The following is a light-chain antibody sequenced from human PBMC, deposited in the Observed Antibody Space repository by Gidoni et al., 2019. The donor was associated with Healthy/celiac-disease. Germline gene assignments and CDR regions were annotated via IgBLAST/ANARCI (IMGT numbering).Light chain of an antibody. CDR3: SSYAGSNNLV. J-gene: IGLJ2*01. V-gene: IGLV2-8*01. CDR1: SSDVCGYNY. CDR2: EVS. Sequence: QSALPLPPSASGSPGRSVTLPFTGTSSDVCGYNYVAWYQQHPVKAPKLMIYEVSKRPSGVPDRFSGSKSGNTASLTVSGLQAEDEADYYCSSYAGSNNLVFGGGTKLTVL.